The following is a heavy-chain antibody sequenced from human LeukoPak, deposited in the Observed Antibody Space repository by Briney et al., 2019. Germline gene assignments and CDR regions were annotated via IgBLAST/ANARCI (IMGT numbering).Heavy chain of an antibody. CDR3: ARKQWLVLSLSWFDP. V-gene: IGHV4-34*01. Sequence: PETLSLTCAVYGGSFRGYYWCWIRKPPGNVLQRIGETNHSGSTNYEASLKSRVTISVDTSKNQFSLMLSYVTAADTAVYYCARKQWLVLSLSWFDPWGLGTLVTVSS. D-gene: IGHD6-19*01. CDR2: TNHSGST. CDR1: GGSFRGYY. J-gene: IGHJ5*02.